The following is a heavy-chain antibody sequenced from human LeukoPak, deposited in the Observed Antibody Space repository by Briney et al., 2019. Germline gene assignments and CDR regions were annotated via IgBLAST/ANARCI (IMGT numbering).Heavy chain of an antibody. CDR1: GFTFSSYE. V-gene: IGHV3-48*03. J-gene: IGHJ4*02. D-gene: IGHD3-10*01. Sequence: GGSLRLSCAASGFTFSSYEMNWVRQAPGKGLEWVSYISSSGFTIYYADSVKGRFTISRDNAKNSLSLQMNILRVEDTAVYYCARGVSWTFDNWGRGALVTVSS. CDR2: ISSSGFTI. CDR3: ARGVSWTFDN.